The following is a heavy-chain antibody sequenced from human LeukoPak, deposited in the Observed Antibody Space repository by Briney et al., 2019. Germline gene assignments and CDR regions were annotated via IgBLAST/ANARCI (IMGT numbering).Heavy chain of an antibody. Sequence: ASVKVSCKASGYTFTSYGISWVRQAPGQGLEGMGWISAYNGNTNYTQKRQGRVTMTTDTSTSTAYMELRSLRSDDTAVYYCARDLWYYYDSSGPTPPPDYWGQGTLVTVSS. J-gene: IGHJ4*02. V-gene: IGHV1-18*01. CDR2: ISAYNGNT. D-gene: IGHD3-22*01. CDR3: ARDLWYYYDSSGPTPPPDY. CDR1: GYTFTSYG.